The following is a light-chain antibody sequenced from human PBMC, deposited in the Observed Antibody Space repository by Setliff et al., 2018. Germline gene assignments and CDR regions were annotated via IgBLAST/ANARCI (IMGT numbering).Light chain of an antibody. CDR1: NSDVGGYNY. CDR2: DVS. J-gene: IGLJ1*01. V-gene: IGLV2-14*01. Sequence: QSVLTQPASVSGSPGQSITISCTGTNSDVGGYNYVSWYQQHPGKAPKLMIYDVSKRPSGVSNRFSGSKSGNTASLTISGLQAEDEADYYCSSYTSSSTPYVFGTGTKVTVL. CDR3: SSYTSSSTPYV.